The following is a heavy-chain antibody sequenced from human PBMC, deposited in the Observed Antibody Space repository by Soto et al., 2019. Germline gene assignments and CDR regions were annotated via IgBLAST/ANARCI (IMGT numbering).Heavy chain of an antibody. J-gene: IGHJ5*01. CDR1: GYTFTNFG. CDR3: ARGGVGHCSGGRCGRNWIDS. Sequence: GQLLQSGAEGEKPGASVSVSCKASGYTFTNFGITWVRQAPGQGLEGMGWISAYNGDTNYEQKHQGRATRTIDPSQGAADLELRRLRHDDTDLYYCARGGVGHCSGGRCGRNWIDSCGKGRMVTVSS. CDR2: ISAYNGDT. V-gene: IGHV1-18*01. D-gene: IGHD2-15*01.